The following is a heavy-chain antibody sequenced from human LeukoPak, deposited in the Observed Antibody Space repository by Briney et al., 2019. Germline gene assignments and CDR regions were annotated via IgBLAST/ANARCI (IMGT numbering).Heavy chain of an antibody. V-gene: IGHV1-2*02. J-gene: IGHJ3*02. Sequence: GASVKVSCKASGYTFTDYYMHWVRQAPGQGLEWMGWINPNSGGTNYAQKFQGRVTMTRDTSISTAYMGLSRLRSDDTAVYYCARGRFIVGATLDAFDIWGQGTMVTVSS. D-gene: IGHD1-26*01. CDR3: ARGRFIVGATLDAFDI. CDR2: INPNSGGT. CDR1: GYTFTDYY.